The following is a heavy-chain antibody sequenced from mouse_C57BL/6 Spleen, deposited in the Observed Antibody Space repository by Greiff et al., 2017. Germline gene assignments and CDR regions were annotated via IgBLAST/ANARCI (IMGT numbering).Heavy chain of an antibody. D-gene: IGHD1-1*02. CDR2: ISSGSSTI. V-gene: IGHV5-17*01. Sequence: EVHLVESGGGLVKPGGSLKLSCAASGFTFSDYGMHWVRQAPEKGLEWVAYISSGSSTIYYADTVKGRFTISRDNAKNTLFLQMTSLRSEDTAMYYCARYYDYYAMDYWGQGTSVTVS. CDR1: GFTFSDYG. J-gene: IGHJ4*01. CDR3: ARYYDYYAMDY.